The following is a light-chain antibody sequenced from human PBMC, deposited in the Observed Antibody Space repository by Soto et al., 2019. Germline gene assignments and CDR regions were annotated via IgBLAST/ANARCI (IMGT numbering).Light chain of an antibody. CDR2: EVS. CDR1: SSDVGGYNY. J-gene: IGLJ3*02. CDR3: SSYTSSNSLGV. Sequence: QSALTQPASVSGSPGQSITISCTGSSSDVGGYNYVSWYQQHPDKAPKFIIYEVSNRPSGVSSRFSGSKSGNTASLTISGLQPEDEADYYCSSYTSSNSLGVFGGGTKVTVL. V-gene: IGLV2-14*01.